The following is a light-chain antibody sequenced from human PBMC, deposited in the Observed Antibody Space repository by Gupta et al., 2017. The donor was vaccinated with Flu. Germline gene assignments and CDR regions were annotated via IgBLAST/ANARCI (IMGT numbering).Light chain of an antibody. J-gene: IGKJ2*01. CDR2: EAS. V-gene: IGKV3-11*01. CDR1: QSVGSS. CDR3: QQRSSWPPET. Sequence: ATLSLSPGERATLSCRASQSVGSSLAWSQHKPGQAPRLLIYEASNRAAGIPARFSGSGSGTDFTLTISSLEPEDFAVYYCQQRSSWPPETFGQGTKLEIK.